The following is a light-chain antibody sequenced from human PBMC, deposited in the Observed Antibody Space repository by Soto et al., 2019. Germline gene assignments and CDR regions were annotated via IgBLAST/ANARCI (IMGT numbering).Light chain of an antibody. Sequence: DIQMTQSPSSLSASVGDRVTITCRASQGISSFLAWYQQEPGKAPKLLIYAASTLQSGVPSRFSGSGSGTEFTLTISSLQPEDFATYYCQQLDSYPFTFGRGTKLEIK. CDR3: QQLDSYPFT. J-gene: IGKJ2*01. V-gene: IGKV1-9*01. CDR1: QGISSF. CDR2: AAS.